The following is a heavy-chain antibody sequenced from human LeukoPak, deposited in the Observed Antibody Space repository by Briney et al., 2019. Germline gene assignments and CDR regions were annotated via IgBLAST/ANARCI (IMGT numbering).Heavy chain of an antibody. CDR3: ASGGSGSYYNEPVDY. V-gene: IGHV1-69*01. CDR1: GGTFSSYA. D-gene: IGHD3-10*01. CDR2: IIPIFGTA. Sequence: SVKVSCKASGGTFSSYAISWVRQAPGQGLEWMGGIIPIFGTANYAQKFQGRVTITADESTSTAYMELSSLRSEDTAVYYCASGGSGSYYNEPVDYWGQGTLVTVSS. J-gene: IGHJ4*02.